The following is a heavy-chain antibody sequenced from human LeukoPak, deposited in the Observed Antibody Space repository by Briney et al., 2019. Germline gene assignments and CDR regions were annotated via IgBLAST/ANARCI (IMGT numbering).Heavy chain of an antibody. CDR1: GYTFTSYY. CDR3: ARGVVRGDGRNWFDP. J-gene: IGHJ5*02. CDR2: INPSGGST. V-gene: IGHV1-46*01. Sequence: ASVTVSCKASGYTFTSYYMHWVRQAPGQGLEWMGIINPSGGSTSYAQKFQGRVTMTRDTSTSTVYMELSSLRSEDTAVYYCARGVVRGDGRNWFDPWGQGTLVTVSS. D-gene: IGHD3-10*01.